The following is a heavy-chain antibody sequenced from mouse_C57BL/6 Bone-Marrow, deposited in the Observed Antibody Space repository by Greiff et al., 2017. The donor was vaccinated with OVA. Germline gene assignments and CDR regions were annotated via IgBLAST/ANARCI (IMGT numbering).Heavy chain of an antibody. Sequence: VQRVESGPGLVAPSQSLSITCTVSGFSLTSYGVHWVRQPPGKGLEWLVVIWSDGSTTYNSALKSRLSISKDNSKSQVFLKMNSLQTDDTAMYXWARHYYRNRFLYAMDYWGQGTSVTVSS. CDR3: ARHYYRNRFLYAMDY. CDR2: IWSDGST. V-gene: IGHV2-6-1*01. CDR1: GFSLTSYG. J-gene: IGHJ4*01. D-gene: IGHD1-1*01.